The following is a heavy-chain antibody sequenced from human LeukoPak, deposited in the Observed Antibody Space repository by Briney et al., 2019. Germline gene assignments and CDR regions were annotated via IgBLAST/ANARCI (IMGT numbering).Heavy chain of an antibody. CDR2: IYYSGST. CDR3: ARLSGSYGSDAFDI. Sequence: SETLSLTCTVSGGSISSSSYYWGWIRQPPGKGLEWIGSIYYSGSTYYNPSLKSRVTISVDTSKNQFPLKLSSVTAADTAVYYCARLSGSYGSDAFDIWGQGTMVTVSS. CDR1: GGSISSSSYY. V-gene: IGHV4-39*06. D-gene: IGHD1-26*01. J-gene: IGHJ3*02.